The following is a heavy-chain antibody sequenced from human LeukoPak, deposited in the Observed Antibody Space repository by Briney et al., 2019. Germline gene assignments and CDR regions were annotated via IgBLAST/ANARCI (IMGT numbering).Heavy chain of an antibody. J-gene: IGHJ5*02. CDR1: GYTFTSYG. CDR2: ISAYNGNT. CDR3: ASGPLGEMATPGWFDP. Sequence: GASVKVSCKASGYTFTSYGISWVRQAPGQGLEWMGWISAYNGNTNYAQKLQGRVTMTTDTSTSTAYMELRSLRSDDTAVYDCASGPLGEMATPGWFDPWGQGTLVTVSS. V-gene: IGHV1-18*01. D-gene: IGHD5-24*01.